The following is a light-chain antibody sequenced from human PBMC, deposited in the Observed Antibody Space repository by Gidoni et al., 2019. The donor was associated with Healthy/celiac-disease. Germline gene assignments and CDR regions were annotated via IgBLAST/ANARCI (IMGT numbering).Light chain of an antibody. V-gene: IGKV2-28*01. CDR1: QSLLHSNGYNY. CDR3: MQALQTPRT. Sequence: DIVMTQSPLSLPVTLGEPASISCRSSQSLLHSNGYNYVDWYLQKPGQSPQLLIYLGSNRASGVPDRFSGSGSGTDFTLKISRVEAEDVGVYYCMQALQTPRTFGQGTKVEIK. J-gene: IGKJ1*01. CDR2: LGS.